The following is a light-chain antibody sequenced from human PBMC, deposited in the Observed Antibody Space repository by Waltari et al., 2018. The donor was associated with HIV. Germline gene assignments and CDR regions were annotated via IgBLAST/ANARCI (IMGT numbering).Light chain of an antibody. J-gene: IGLJ2*01. CDR1: SSYVGGYNL. Sequence: QSALTQPASVSGSPGQSITISCTGTSSYVGGYNLASRYQQHPGKAPKLMIYEVSKRPSGVSNRFSGSKSGNTASLTISGLQAEDEADYYCCAYAGSTTYVIFGGGTKLTVL. V-gene: IGLV2-23*02. CDR3: CAYAGSTTYVI. CDR2: EVS.